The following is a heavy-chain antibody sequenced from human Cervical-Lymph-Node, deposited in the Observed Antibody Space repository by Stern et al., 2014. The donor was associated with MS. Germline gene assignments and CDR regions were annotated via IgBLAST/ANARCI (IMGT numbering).Heavy chain of an antibody. D-gene: IGHD3-16*01. CDR2: VSQDGGQT. CDR1: GVTLRDLW. Sequence: EVKLVETGGGLVQPGGSLRLSCAASGVTLRDLWMNWVRQAPGKGLEWLAIVSQDGGQTFYADSVKGRFTISRDNTKNSLFLQMTSLRPDDTALYYCVGGWGWLPDYWGQGTLVTVSS. V-gene: IGHV3-7*01. J-gene: IGHJ4*02. CDR3: VGGWGWLPDY.